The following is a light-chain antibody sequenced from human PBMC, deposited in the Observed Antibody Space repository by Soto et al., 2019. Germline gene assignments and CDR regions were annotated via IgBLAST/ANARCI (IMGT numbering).Light chain of an antibody. V-gene: IGKV3-11*01. CDR2: DAS. CDR3: QQRSNYIT. CDR1: ESISSY. J-gene: IGKJ5*01. Sequence: EVVLTQSPATLSLSPGERATLSCRASESISSYLAWYQQQPGQAPRLLIYDASNRATGIPARFSGSGSGTDFSLTISSLEPEDFAVYYCQQRSNYITFGQGTRLEIE.